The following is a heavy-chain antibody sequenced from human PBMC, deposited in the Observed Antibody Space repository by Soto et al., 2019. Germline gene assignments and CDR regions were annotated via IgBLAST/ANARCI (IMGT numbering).Heavy chain of an antibody. CDR1: GYTLTDYF. CDR3: TRYIGSYSYYGMDV. CDR2: INPKSGDT. J-gene: IGHJ6*02. V-gene: IGHV1-2*02. D-gene: IGHD1-26*01. Sequence: QVLLVQSGAEVKKPGASVKVSCKASGYTLTDYFIHWVRQAPGQGLEWLACINPKSGDTYYSQKFQGRVTMTRDTSISTVYMEVSRMRSDDTAIYYCTRYIGSYSYYGMDVWGQGTTVTVSS.